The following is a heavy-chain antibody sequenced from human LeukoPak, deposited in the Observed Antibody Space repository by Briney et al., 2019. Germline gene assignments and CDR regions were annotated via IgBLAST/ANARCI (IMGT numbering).Heavy chain of an antibody. CDR3: ARGGDSSGYYYFDY. J-gene: IGHJ4*02. Sequence: SETLSLTCTVSGGSISSTTYYWSWIRQPPGKGLEWIGYIYYSGSTNYNPSLKSRVTISVDTSKNQFSLRLSSVTAADTAVYYCARGGDSSGYYYFDYWGQGTLVTVSS. CDR1: GGSISSTTYY. V-gene: IGHV4-61*01. D-gene: IGHD3-22*01. CDR2: IYYSGST.